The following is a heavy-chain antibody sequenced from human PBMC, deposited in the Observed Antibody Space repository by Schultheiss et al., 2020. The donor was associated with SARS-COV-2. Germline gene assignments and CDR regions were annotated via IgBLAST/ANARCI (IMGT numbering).Heavy chain of an antibody. D-gene: IGHD4-17*01. Sequence: SETLSLTCAVYGGSFSGYYWSWIRQPPGKGLEWIGEINHSGSTNYNPSLKSRVTISVDKSKNQFSLKLSSVTAADTAVYYCARDYGDYRFDYWGQGTLVTVSS. J-gene: IGHJ4*02. CDR3: ARDYGDYRFDY. V-gene: IGHV4-34*01. CDR1: GGSFSGYY. CDR2: INHSGST.